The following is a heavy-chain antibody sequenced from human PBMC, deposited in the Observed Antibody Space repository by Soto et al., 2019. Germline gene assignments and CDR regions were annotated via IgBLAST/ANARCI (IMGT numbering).Heavy chain of an antibody. J-gene: IGHJ4*02. CDR1: GFTFGDYA. D-gene: IGHD2-2*01. V-gene: IGHV3-49*03. Sequence: PGGSLRLSCTASGFTFGDYAMSWFRQAPGKGLEWVAFIRSNGYGGTTEYAASVKGRFTISRDDSKSIAYQQMNSLKTEDTAVYYCTRGVVPAAWGQGTLVTVSS. CDR3: TRGVVPAA. CDR2: IRSNGYGGTT.